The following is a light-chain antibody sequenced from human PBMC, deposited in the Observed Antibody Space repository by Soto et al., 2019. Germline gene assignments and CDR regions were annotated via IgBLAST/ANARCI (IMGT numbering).Light chain of an antibody. CDR3: LLYYGGAQVL. CDR2: STS. V-gene: IGLV7-43*01. Sequence: QAVVTQEPSLTVSPGGTVTLPVPSRVGAVTSAYYKNWLQQKLGQAPRALIYSTSEKHSWTPARFSGSLLGGKAALTLSAAQPEDEADYYCLLYYGGAQVLFGGGTKLTVL. CDR1: VGAVTSAYY. J-gene: IGLJ2*01.